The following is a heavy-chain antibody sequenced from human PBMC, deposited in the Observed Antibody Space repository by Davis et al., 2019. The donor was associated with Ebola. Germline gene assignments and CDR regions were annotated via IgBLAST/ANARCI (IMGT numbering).Heavy chain of an antibody. Sequence: ASVKVSCKASGYTFTSFGVHWVRQAPGQRLEWMGWINAGKGNTKYSQKFQGRVTITADKSTSTAYMELSSLRSEDTAVYYCALVGATDFDYWGQGTLVTVSS. CDR2: INAGKGNT. J-gene: IGHJ4*02. V-gene: IGHV1-3*01. D-gene: IGHD1-26*01. CDR1: GYTFTSFG. CDR3: ALVGATDFDY.